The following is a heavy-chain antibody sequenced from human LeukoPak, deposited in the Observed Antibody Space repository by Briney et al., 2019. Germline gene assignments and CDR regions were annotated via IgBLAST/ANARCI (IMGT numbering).Heavy chain of an antibody. D-gene: IGHD2-15*01. Sequence: PGRSLRLSCAASGFTFSSYSMNWVRQAPGKGLEWVSSISSSSSYIYYADSVKGRFTISRDNAKNSLYLQMNSLRAEDTAVYYCASTVVAELDYWGQGTLVTVSS. CDR2: ISSSSSYI. CDR1: GFTFSSYS. V-gene: IGHV3-21*01. J-gene: IGHJ4*02. CDR3: ASTVVAELDY.